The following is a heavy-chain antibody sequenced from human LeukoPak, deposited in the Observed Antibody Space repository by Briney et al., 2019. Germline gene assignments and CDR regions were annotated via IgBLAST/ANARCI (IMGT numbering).Heavy chain of an antibody. J-gene: IGHJ4*02. CDR3: ASLPASYDYVWGSYRYGDY. V-gene: IGHV3-48*03. D-gene: IGHD3-16*02. CDR1: GFTFSSYE. CDR2: ISSSGSTI. Sequence: GGSLRLSCAASGFTFSSYEMNWVRQAPGKGLEWVSYISSSGSTIYYADSVKGRFTISRDNAKNSLYLQMNSLRAEDTAVYYCASLPASYDYVWGSYRYGDYWGQGTLVTVSS.